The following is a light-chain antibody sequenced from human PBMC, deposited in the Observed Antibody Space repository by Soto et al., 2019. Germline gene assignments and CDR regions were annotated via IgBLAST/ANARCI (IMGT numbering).Light chain of an antibody. J-gene: IGLJ1*01. V-gene: IGLV2-11*01. CDR3: SSYVGDSAYA. CDR1: SSDVGGYNY. CDR2: DVS. Sequence: QSALTQPRSVSGSPGQSVTISCTGTSSDVGGYNYVSWYQQHPGKAPKLMIYDVSKRPSGVLDRFSGSKSGNTASLTISGLQAEDEADYFCSSYVGDSAYAFGTGTKLTVL.